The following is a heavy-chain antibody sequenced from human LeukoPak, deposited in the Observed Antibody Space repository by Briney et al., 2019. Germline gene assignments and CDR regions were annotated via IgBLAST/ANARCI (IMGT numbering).Heavy chain of an antibody. V-gene: IGHV1-8*01. CDR3: ARAIGTNFYYSDAMDV. D-gene: IGHD5-24*01. J-gene: IGHJ6*02. CDR2: MNPSSGNT. Sequence: ASVKVSCKASGYSFNNYDISWVRQAPGQGLEWMGWMNPSSGNTGSAQKFQGRVTMTRETSINTAYMDLTSLRSEDTAVYYCARAIGTNFYYSDAMDVWGQGATVTSP. CDR1: GYSFNNYD.